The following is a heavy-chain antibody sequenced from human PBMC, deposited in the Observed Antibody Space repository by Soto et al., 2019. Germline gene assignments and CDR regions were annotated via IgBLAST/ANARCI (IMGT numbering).Heavy chain of an antibody. J-gene: IGHJ4*02. D-gene: IGHD4-17*01. Sequence: ASLKPSCKSSGYTFTSYASHWVRQAPGQRLEWMGWINAGNGNTKYSQKFQGRVTITRDTSASTAYMELSSLRSEDTAVYYCAREHYGGTLYYWGQGTLVTVSS. CDR3: AREHYGGTLYY. V-gene: IGHV1-3*01. CDR1: GYTFTSYA. CDR2: INAGNGNT.